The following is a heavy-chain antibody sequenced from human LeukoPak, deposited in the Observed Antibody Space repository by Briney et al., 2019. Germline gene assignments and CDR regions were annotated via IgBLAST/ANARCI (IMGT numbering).Heavy chain of an antibody. CDR3: ARDRRSYSPIAEYFQH. CDR2: ISAYNGNT. V-gene: IGHV1-18*01. D-gene: IGHD2-21*01. Sequence: SVKVSCKASGYTFTSYGISWVRQAPGQGLEWMGWISAYNGNTNYAQKLQGRVTMTTDTSTSTAYMELRSLRFDDTAVYYCARDRRSYSPIAEYFQHWGQGTLVTVSS. CDR1: GYTFTSYG. J-gene: IGHJ1*01.